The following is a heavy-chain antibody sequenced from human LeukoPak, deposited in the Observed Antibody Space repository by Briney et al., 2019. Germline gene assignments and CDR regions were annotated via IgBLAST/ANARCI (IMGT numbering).Heavy chain of an antibody. CDR1: GFTVSSNY. CDR2: IYSGGST. CDR3: ATHSSQIAVAGFPDY. J-gene: IGHJ4*02. D-gene: IGHD6-19*01. V-gene: IGHV3-53*01. Sequence: GGSLRLSCAASGFTVSSNYMSWVRQAPGKGLEWVSVIYSGGSTYYADSVKGRFTISRDNSKNTLYLQMNSLRAEDTTVYYCATHSSQIAVAGFPDYWGQGTLVTVSS.